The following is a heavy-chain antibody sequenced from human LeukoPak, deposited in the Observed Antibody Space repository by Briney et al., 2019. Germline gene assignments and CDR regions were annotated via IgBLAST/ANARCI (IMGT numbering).Heavy chain of an antibody. CDR1: GGSISSGDYY. CDR2: IYYSGST. J-gene: IGHJ4*02. D-gene: IGHD5-18*01. V-gene: IGHV4-30-4*01. Sequence: SETLSLTCTVSGGSISSGDYYWSWIRQPPGKGLEWIGYIYYSGSTYYNPSLKSRVTISVDTSKNQFSLKLSSVTAADTAVYYCARQVDTAMVTSHFDYWGQGTLVTVSS. CDR3: ARQVDTAMVTSHFDY.